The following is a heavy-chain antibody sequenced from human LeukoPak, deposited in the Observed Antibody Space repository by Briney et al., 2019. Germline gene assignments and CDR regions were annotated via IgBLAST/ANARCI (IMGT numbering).Heavy chain of an antibody. D-gene: IGHD5-18*01. J-gene: IGHJ6*03. CDR1: GFTFSSYD. CDR2: ISGRGGST. V-gene: IGHV3-23*01. CDR3: AKENGYSYGNYYYYYYMDV. Sequence: PGGSLRLSCAASGFTFSSYDMSWVRQAPGKGLEWVSAISGRGGSTYYADSVKGRFTISRDNSKNTLYLQMNSLRAEDTAVYYCAKENGYSYGNYYYYYYMDVWGKGTTVTVSS.